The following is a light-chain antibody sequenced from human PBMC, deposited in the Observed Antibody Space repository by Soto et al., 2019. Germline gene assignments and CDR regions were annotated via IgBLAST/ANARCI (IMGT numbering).Light chain of an antibody. V-gene: IGKV1-33*01. CDR2: DAS. Sequence: DIQMTQSPSSLSASVGDRVTITCQASQDISNSINWYQQKPGKAPRLLIFDASSAEAGVPSRFSGGGSGTYFTFTVNSLQPEDVGAYFCQHYADLPLTFGGGTKVAIK. CDR3: QHYADLPLT. CDR1: QDISNS. J-gene: IGKJ4*01.